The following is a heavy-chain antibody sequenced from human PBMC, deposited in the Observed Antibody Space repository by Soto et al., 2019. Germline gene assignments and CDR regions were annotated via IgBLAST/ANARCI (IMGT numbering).Heavy chain of an antibody. Sequence: QVQLVQSGAEVKKPGASVKVSCKASGYTFTGYYMHWVRQAPGQGLEWMGWINPNSGGTNYAQKFQGWVTMTRDTSISTAYMELSRLRSDDTAVYYCARDRGYCSGGSCYSSGMDVWGQGTTVTVSS. CDR1: GYTFTGYY. CDR2: INPNSGGT. V-gene: IGHV1-2*04. D-gene: IGHD2-15*01. J-gene: IGHJ6*02. CDR3: ARDRGYCSGGSCYSSGMDV.